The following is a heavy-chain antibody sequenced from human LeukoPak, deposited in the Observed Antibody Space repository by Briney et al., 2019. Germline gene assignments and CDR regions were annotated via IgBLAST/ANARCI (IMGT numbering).Heavy chain of an antibody. D-gene: IGHD2-2*01. CDR3: ATLDYIGYCSSTSCDEGYTWFDP. Sequence: GSLRLSCAASGFTFSSYWMLWVRQSPGKGLVWVSRINSDGSRTNYADSVKGRFTISRDNAKNTLYLQMNSLRAADTAVYYCATLDYIGYCSSTSCDEGYTWFDPWGQGTLVTVSS. J-gene: IGHJ5*02. CDR1: GFTFSSYW. CDR2: INSDGSRT. V-gene: IGHV3-74*01.